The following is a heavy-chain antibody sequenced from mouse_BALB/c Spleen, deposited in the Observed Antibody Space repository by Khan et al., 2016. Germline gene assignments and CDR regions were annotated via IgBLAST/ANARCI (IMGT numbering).Heavy chain of an antibody. V-gene: IGHV9-3-1*01. D-gene: IGHD4-1*01. Sequence: QIQLVQSGPELKKPGETVKISCKASGYPFTNYGMNWVKQAPGKGLKWMGWINTYTGQPTYDDDFKGRFAFSLETSATTAYLQINNLKNEDTATYFCVREDWDGYAMDYWGQGTSVTVSS. CDR2: INTYTGQP. CDR1: GYPFTNYG. J-gene: IGHJ4*01. CDR3: VREDWDGYAMDY.